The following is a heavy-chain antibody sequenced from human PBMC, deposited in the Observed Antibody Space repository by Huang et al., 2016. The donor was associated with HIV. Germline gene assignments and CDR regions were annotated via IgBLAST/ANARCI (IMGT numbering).Heavy chain of an antibody. Sequence: EVQLVQSGAEVKKPGESLKISCKGSGYSFTSYWIGWVRQMPGKGLEWMGIIYPRDSETTYSPSFQGKVTISADKSISTADLQWSSLKAADTAMYYCARLSTTWYLDYWGQGTLVTVSS. D-gene: IGHD1-1*01. CDR1: GYSFTSYW. V-gene: IGHV5-51*01. CDR3: ARLSTTWYLDY. CDR2: IYPRDSET. J-gene: IGHJ4*02.